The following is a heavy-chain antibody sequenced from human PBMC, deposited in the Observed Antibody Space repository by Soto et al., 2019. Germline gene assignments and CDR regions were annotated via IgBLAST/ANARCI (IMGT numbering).Heavy chain of an antibody. D-gene: IGHD6-13*01. Sequence: PSETLSLTCTVSGGSVSSGSYYWSWIRQPPGKGLEWIGYIYYSGSTNYNPSLKSRVTISVDTSKNQFSLKLSSVTAADTAVYYCASSSVAGKYNWFDPWGQGTTVTVSS. J-gene: IGHJ5*02. CDR1: GGSVSSGSYY. V-gene: IGHV4-61*01. CDR3: ASSSVAGKYNWFDP. CDR2: IYYSGST.